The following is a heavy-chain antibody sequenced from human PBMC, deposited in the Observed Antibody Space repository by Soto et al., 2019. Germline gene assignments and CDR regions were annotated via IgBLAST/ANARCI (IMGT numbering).Heavy chain of an antibody. V-gene: IGHV1-69*01. D-gene: IGHD2-2*01. Sequence: QVQLVQSGAEVKKPGSSVKVSCKASGGTFSSYAISWVRQAPGQGLEWMGGIIPIFGTANYAQKFQGRVTITADESTSTAYMELSSLGSEDTAVYYCAVYCSSTSCYSGGYYYYGMDVWGQGTTVTVSS. CDR1: GGTFSSYA. J-gene: IGHJ6*02. CDR3: AVYCSSTSCYSGGYYYYGMDV. CDR2: IIPIFGTA.